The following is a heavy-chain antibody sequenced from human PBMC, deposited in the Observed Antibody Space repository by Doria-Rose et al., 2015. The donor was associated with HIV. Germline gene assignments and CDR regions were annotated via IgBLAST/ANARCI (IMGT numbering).Heavy chain of an antibody. CDR1: YY. J-gene: IGHJ4*02. CDR3: ARAVRNGWNELEDY. CDR2: INPSDNTT. V-gene: IGHV1-46*01. Sequence: YYLHWVRQAPGQGLEWMGIINPSDNTTSYAQKFQGRVTLTRDTSTSTVYMELSSLRSEDSAVYYCARAVRNGWNELEDYWGQGTLVTVSS. D-gene: IGHD1-1*01.